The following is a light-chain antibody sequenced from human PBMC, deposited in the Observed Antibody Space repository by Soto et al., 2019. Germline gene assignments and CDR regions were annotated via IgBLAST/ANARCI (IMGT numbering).Light chain of an antibody. CDR2: GNS. V-gene: IGLV1-40*01. J-gene: IGLJ2*01. CDR1: SSNIGAGYD. Sequence: QSVLTQPRSVSGAPGQRVTISCTGSSSNIGAGYDVYWYQQLPGTAPKLLIYGNSNRPSGVPDRFSGSKSGTSASLSITGLQAEDEADYYCQSYDSSLSGNVVFGGGTKLTVL. CDR3: QSYDSSLSGNVV.